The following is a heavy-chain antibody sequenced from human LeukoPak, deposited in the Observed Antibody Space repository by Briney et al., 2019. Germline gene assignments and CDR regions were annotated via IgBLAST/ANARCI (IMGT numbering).Heavy chain of an antibody. CDR1: GFTFSSYW. D-gene: IGHD5-18*01. J-gene: IGHJ6*02. CDR2: IKQDGSEK. Sequence: GGSLRLSCAASGFTFSSYWMSWVRQAPGKGLEWVANIKQDGSEKYYVDSVKGRFTISRDNAKNSLYLQMNSLRAEDTAVYYCARIRSGSYGSRRYYYYYGMDVWGQGTTVTVSS. CDR3: ARIRSGSYGSRRYYYYYGMDV. V-gene: IGHV3-7*01.